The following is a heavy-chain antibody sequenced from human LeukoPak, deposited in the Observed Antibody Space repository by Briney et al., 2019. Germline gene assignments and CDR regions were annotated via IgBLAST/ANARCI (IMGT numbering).Heavy chain of an antibody. CDR3: ARGGSYGDYGDY. J-gene: IGHJ4*02. D-gene: IGHD4-17*01. V-gene: IGHV1-46*01. Sequence: GSSVKVSCKASGGTFSSYAISWVRQAPGQGLEWMGIINPSGGSTSYAQKFQGRVTMTRDTSTSTVYMELSSLRSEDTAVYYCARGGSYGDYGDYWGQGTLVTVSS. CDR2: INPSGGST. CDR1: GGTFSSYA.